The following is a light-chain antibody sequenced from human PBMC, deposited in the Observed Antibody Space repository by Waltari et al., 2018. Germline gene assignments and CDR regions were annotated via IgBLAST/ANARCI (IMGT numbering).Light chain of an antibody. CDR3: CSYAGSSTPNWV. CDR2: EGS. V-gene: IGLV2-23*01. CDR1: SSDVGSYNL. Sequence: QSALTQPASVSGSPGQSITISCTGISSDVGSYNLVSWYQQHPGKAPKPMIYEGSARPSGVSNRFSGSKSGNTASLTISGLQAEDEADYYCCSYAGSSTPNWVFGGGTKLTVL. J-gene: IGLJ3*02.